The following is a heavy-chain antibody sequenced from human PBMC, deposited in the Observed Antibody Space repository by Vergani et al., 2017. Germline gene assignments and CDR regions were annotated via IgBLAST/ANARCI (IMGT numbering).Heavy chain of an antibody. D-gene: IGHD5-24*01. J-gene: IGHJ4*02. CDR3: AKSGWLQHFGAHYFDS. V-gene: IGHV3-23*01. CDR2: LTASGSGI. CDR1: GFAFSCYV. Sequence: EVQLLESGGRLVQPGGSLRLSCVASGFAFSCYVMSWVRQAPGKGLEWVSGLTASGSGISYADFVRGRFTISRDNSKNTLFLQMDSLRAEDTAVYYCAKSGWLQHFGAHYFDSWGQGILVTVSS.